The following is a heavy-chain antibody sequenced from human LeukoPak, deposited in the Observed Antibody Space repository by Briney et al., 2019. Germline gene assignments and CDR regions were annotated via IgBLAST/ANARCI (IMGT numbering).Heavy chain of an antibody. CDR1: GGSISSGGYS. CDR2: IYHSGST. Sequence: NPSETLSLTCTVSGGSISSGGYSWSWIRQPPGKGLEWIGYIYHSGSTYYNPSLKSRVTISVDRSKNQFSLKLSSVTAADTAVYYCARARVPITEEYYFDYWGQGTLVTVSS. D-gene: IGHD1-20*01. V-gene: IGHV4-30-2*01. J-gene: IGHJ4*02. CDR3: ARARVPITEEYYFDY.